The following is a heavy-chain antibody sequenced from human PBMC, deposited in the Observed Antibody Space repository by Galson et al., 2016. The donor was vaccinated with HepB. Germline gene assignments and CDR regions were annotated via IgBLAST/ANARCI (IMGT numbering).Heavy chain of an antibody. V-gene: IGHV5-51*01. D-gene: IGHD2-15*01. J-gene: IGHJ4*02. CDR1: GYSFSTYY. CDR3: ARHVASRSPFYY. CDR2: IFPRDSET. Sequence: QSGAEVKKPGESLQISCKGSGYSFSTYYIAWMRQTPGKGLEWMGFIFPRDSETRYSPSFQGQVIMSVDNSISTAYLQWSSLQASDTATYYCARHVASRSPFYYWAQGTLVTVSS.